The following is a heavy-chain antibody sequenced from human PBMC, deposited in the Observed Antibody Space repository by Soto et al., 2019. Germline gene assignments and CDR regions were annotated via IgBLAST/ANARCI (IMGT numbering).Heavy chain of an antibody. J-gene: IGHJ3*02. CDR3: ARADSSRAFDI. CDR2: IYYSGST. D-gene: IGHD3-22*01. Sequence: SETLSLTCTVSGGSVSSGSYYWSWIRQPPGKGLEWIGYIYYSGSTNYSPSLKSRVTISVDTSKNQFSLKLSSVTAVDTAVYYCARADSSRAFDIWGQGTMVTVS. V-gene: IGHV4-61*01. CDR1: GGSVSSGSYY.